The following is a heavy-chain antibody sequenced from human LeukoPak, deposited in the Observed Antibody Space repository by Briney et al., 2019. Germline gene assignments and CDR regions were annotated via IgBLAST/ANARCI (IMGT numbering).Heavy chain of an antibody. CDR2: IYHSGST. CDR1: GGSISSGGYY. D-gene: IGHD4-23*01. V-gene: IGHV4-39*01. Sequence: SETLSLTCTVSGGSISSGGYYWSWIRQPPGKGLEWIGYIYHSGSTYYNPSLKSRVTISVDTSKNQFSLKLTSVTAADTAVYYCARHWVVTPNYWGQGTLVTVSS. CDR3: ARHWVVTPNY. J-gene: IGHJ4*02.